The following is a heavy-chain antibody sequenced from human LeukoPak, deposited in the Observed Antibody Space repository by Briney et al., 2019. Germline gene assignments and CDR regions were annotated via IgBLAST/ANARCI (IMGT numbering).Heavy chain of an antibody. Sequence: GGSPRLSCAASGFTFSNYWMSWVRQAPGKGLEWVANIKEDGSEKKYVDSVKGRFTISRDNAKNSLYLQMNSLRADDTAVYYCANGVRGAYWGQGTLVTVSS. D-gene: IGHD3-10*01. CDR3: ANGVRGAY. J-gene: IGHJ4*02. V-gene: IGHV3-7*01. CDR2: IKEDGSEK. CDR1: GFTFSNYW.